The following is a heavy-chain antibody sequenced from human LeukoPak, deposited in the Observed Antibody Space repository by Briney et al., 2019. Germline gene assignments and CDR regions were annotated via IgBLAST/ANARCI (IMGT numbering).Heavy chain of an antibody. CDR3: ARGGSSGWYGRANYYYYYYMDV. D-gene: IGHD6-19*01. Sequence: PSETLSLTCAVYGGSFSGYYWSWIRQPPGKGLEWIGYIYYSGSTNYNPSLKSRVTISVDTSKNQFSLKLSSVTAADTAVYYCARGGSSGWYGRANYYYYYYMDVWGKGTTVTVSS. CDR1: GGSFSGYY. CDR2: IYYSGST. V-gene: IGHV4-59*01. J-gene: IGHJ6*03.